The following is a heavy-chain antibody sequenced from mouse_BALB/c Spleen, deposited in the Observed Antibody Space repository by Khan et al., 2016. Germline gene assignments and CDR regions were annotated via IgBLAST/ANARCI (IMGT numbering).Heavy chain of an antibody. J-gene: IGHJ4*01. CDR1: GYTFTSYW. V-gene: IGHV1S81*02. Sequence: QVQLQQSGAELVKPGTSVRLSCKASGYTFTSYWMHWMKQRPGQGLEWIGEINPTYGRTDYNEKFKTKATLTVDKSSSTVYMQLSSLTSEDTEAYCWTRTGACYNIDFWRQETSVTVSS. CDR3: TRTGACYNIDF. D-gene: IGHD1-3*01. CDR2: INPTYGRT.